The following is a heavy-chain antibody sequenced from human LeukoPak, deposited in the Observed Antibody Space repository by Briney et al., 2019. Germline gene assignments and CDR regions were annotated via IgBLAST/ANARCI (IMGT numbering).Heavy chain of an antibody. D-gene: IGHD2-8*01. J-gene: IGHJ6*02. CDR2: ISYDGSNK. CDR3: AKDQGCTNGVCYMYYYYYGMDV. V-gene: IGHV3-30*18. Sequence: GGSLRLSCAATGFTLSSFSMHWVRQAPGKGLEWVAVISYDGSNKYYADSVKGRFTISRDNSKNTLYLQMNSLRTEDTAVYYCAKDQGCTNGVCYMYYYYYGMDVWGQGTTVTVSS. CDR1: GFTLSSFS.